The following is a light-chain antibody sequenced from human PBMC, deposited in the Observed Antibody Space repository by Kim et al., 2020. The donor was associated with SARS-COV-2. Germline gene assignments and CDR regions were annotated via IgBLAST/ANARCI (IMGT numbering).Light chain of an antibody. CDR1: KLGDKY. V-gene: IGLV3-1*01. Sequence: SYELTQPPSVSVSPGQTASITCSGDKLGDKYACWYQQKPGQSPVLVIYQDSKRPSGIPERFSGSNSGNTATLSISGTQARDEADYYCQAWDSSLVFGGGTKLAVL. J-gene: IGLJ3*02. CDR2: QDS. CDR3: QAWDSSLV.